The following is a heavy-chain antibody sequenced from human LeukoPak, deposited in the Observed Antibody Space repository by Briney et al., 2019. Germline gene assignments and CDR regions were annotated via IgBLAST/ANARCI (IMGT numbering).Heavy chain of an antibody. CDR3: ARDWGGVGLVPPALQGFDP. V-gene: IGHV4-4*07. CDR1: GGSINSYY. J-gene: IGHJ5*02. D-gene: IGHD2-2*01. Sequence: PSETLSLTCTVSGGSINSYYWSWIRQPAGKGLEWIGRIYSSGSTNYNPSLKSRVTMSVDTSKNQFSLKLSSVTAADTAVYYCARDWGGVGLVPPALQGFDPWGQGTLVTVSS. CDR2: IYSSGST.